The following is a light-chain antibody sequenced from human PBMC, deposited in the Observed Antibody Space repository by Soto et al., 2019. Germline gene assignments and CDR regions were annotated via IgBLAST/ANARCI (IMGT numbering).Light chain of an antibody. Sequence: DIPMTQSPSTLSASVGDRVTITCRASQSISSWLAWYQQKPGKAPKLLIYDASSLESGVPSRFSGSGSGTEFTLTISSLQPDDFATYYCQQYNSYSWVFGQGTKVEIK. CDR2: DAS. J-gene: IGKJ1*01. CDR1: QSISSW. V-gene: IGKV1-5*01. CDR3: QQYNSYSWV.